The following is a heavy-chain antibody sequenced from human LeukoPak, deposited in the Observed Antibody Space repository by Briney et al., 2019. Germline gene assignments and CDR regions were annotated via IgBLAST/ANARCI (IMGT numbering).Heavy chain of an antibody. V-gene: IGHV3-30-3*01. CDR1: GFTFSSYA. Sequence: GGSLRLSCAASGFTFSSYAMHWVRQAPGKGLEWVAVISYDGSNNYYVDSVKGRFTISRDNSKKTVYVQMNSLRAEDTAMYYCARSFYSYGYTDYWGQGTLVTVSS. D-gene: IGHD5-18*01. J-gene: IGHJ4*02. CDR3: ARSFYSYGYTDY. CDR2: ISYDGSNN.